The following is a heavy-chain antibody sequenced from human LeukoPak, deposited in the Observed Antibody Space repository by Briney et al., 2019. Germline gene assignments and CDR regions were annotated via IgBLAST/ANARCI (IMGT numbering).Heavy chain of an antibody. CDR3: ARDLQGVSGYYDY. CDR1: GYTFTNYA. J-gene: IGHJ4*02. D-gene: IGHD2-8*02. Sequence: GASVKVSCKASGYTFTNYAMHWVRLAPGQRLQWMGWINLVNGNTKYSQYFEGRVTITRDTSASTVYMELSSLRSEDTAVYYCARDLQGVSGYYDYWGQGTLVAVSS. V-gene: IGHV1-3*01. CDR2: INLVNGNT.